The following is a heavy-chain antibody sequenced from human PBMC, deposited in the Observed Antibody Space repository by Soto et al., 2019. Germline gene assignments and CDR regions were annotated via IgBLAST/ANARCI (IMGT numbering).Heavy chain of an antibody. CDR1: GDSVSSNSAG. J-gene: IGHJ4*03. D-gene: IGHD1-26*01. CDR2: TYYRSKWYY. Sequence: SQTLSLTCAITGDSVSSNSAGWSWVRPSPSRGLEWLGRTYYRSKWYYEYAVSVRGRITINPDTSKNQYSLQLNSVTPEDTAVYFCARGEQHRGRIFVYWGQGTLVTGS. CDR3: ARGEQHRGRIFVY. V-gene: IGHV6-1*01.